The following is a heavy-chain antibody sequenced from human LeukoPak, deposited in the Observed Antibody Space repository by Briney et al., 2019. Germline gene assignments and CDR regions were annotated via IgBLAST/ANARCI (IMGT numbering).Heavy chain of an antibody. J-gene: IGHJ4*01. V-gene: IGHV1-69*06. Sequence: SVKVSCKASGGTFSSYAISWVRQAPGQGLEWMGGIIPIFGTANYAQKFQGRVTITADKSTSTAYMELSSLRSEDTAVYYCARVYDSSGYTTNPFDYWGHGTLVTVSS. CDR1: GGTFSSYA. D-gene: IGHD3-22*01. CDR3: ARVYDSSGYTTNPFDY. CDR2: IIPIFGTA.